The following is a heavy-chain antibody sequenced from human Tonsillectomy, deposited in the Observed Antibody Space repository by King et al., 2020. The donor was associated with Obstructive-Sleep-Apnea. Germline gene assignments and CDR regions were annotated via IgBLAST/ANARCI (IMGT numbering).Heavy chain of an antibody. CDR3: ARLAYYYYGLDV. Sequence: EVQLVESGGGLVQPGGSLRLSCAASGFTFSSYWMSWFRQTPGQGLERVAKIKEDGSEKYYVDSVKGRFTISRDNAKNSLYLQMNSLRADDTAVYYCARLAYYYYGLDVWGQGTTVTVSS. J-gene: IGHJ6*02. V-gene: IGHV3-7*03. CDR1: GFTFSSYW. CDR2: IKEDGSEK.